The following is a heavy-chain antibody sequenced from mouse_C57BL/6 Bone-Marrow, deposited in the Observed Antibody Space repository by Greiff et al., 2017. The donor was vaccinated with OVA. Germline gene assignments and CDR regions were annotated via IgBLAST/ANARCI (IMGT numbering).Heavy chain of an antibody. Sequence: EVQGVESGGDLVKPGGSLKLSCAASGFTFSSYGMSWVRQTPDKRLEWVATISSGGSYTYYPDSVKGRFTISRDNAKNTLYLQMSSLKSEDTAMYYCASFYYYGSSYGWYFDVWGTGTTVTVSS. CDR1: GFTFSSYG. J-gene: IGHJ1*03. CDR2: ISSGGSYT. V-gene: IGHV5-6*01. D-gene: IGHD1-1*01. CDR3: ASFYYYGSSYGWYFDV.